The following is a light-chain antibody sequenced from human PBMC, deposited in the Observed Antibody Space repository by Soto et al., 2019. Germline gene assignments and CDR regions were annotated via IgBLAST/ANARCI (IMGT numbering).Light chain of an antibody. CDR1: QDINIY. Sequence: DIQMTQSPSSLFPSVGDRVTITYQATQDINIYLNWYQQKPGKAPNLLIYDASNLEIGVPSRFSGSGSGTHFTFTISSLQTEDIGTYYCQQYDILPITFGRGTRLEIK. CDR2: DAS. V-gene: IGKV1-33*01. J-gene: IGKJ5*01. CDR3: QQYDILPIT.